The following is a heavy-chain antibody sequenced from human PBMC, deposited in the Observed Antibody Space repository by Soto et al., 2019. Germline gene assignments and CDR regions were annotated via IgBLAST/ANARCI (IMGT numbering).Heavy chain of an antibody. Sequence: AETLSLACTVSGASISISYWSWIRQSPEMGLDWIAYVYHTGATNYNPSLKSRVTISLDTSKGQFSLNLTSLTTADTAVYFCARGGNRYSNVASGVGGFDFWGQGSMVTVSS. CDR1: GASISISY. V-gene: IGHV4-59*01. CDR3: ARGGNRYSNVASGVGGFDF. J-gene: IGHJ4*02. D-gene: IGHD5-12*01. CDR2: VYHTGAT.